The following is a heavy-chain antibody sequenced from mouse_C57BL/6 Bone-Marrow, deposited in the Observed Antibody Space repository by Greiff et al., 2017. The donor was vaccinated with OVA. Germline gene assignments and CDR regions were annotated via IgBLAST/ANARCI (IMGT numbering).Heavy chain of an antibody. CDR1: GYAFTNYL. Sequence: QVQLKESGAELVRPGTSVKVSCKASGYAFTNYLIEWVKQRPGQGLEWIGVINPGSGGTNYNEKFKGKATLTADKSSSTAYMQLSSLTSEDSAVYFCASPFYGYFDVWGTGTTVTVSS. J-gene: IGHJ1*03. V-gene: IGHV1-54*01. CDR3: ASPFYGYFDV. CDR2: INPGSGGT.